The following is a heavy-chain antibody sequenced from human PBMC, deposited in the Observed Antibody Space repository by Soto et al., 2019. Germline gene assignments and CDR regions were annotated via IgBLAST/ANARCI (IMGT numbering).Heavy chain of an antibody. Sequence: SQTLSLTCAISGVSVSSNSAAWNWIRQSPSRGLEWLGRTYYRSKWYNDYAVSVKSRITINPDTSKNQFSLQLNSVTPEDTAVYYCARSGAGGYSYGYYYYYYGMDVWGQGTTVTVSS. CDR2: TYYRSKWYN. CDR1: GVSVSSNSAA. D-gene: IGHD5-18*01. CDR3: ARSGAGGYSYGYYYYYYGMDV. V-gene: IGHV6-1*01. J-gene: IGHJ6*02.